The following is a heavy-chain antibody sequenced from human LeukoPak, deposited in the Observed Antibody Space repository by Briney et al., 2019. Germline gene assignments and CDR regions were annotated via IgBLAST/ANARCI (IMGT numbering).Heavy chain of an antibody. D-gene: IGHD2-21*02. V-gene: IGHV3-13*01. Sequence: GGSLRLSCAASGFTFSSYDMHWARQATGKGLEWVSAIGTAGDTYYPGSVKGRFTISRENAKNSLYLQMNSLRAEDTAVYYCARDKFDIVVVTTIYYYYYMDVWGKGTTVTVSS. J-gene: IGHJ6*03. CDR2: IGTAGDT. CDR3: ARDKFDIVVVTTIYYYYYMDV. CDR1: GFTFSSYD.